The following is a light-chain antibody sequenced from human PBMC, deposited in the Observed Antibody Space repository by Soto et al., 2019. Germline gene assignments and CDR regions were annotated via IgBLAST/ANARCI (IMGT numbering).Light chain of an antibody. J-gene: IGKJ4*01. Sequence: DIQLTQSPSFLSASVGDRVTITCRASQGISSYLAWYQQKPGKAPKLLIYAASTLQSGVPSRFSGSGSGTEFTLTISSLQPEDFATYYCQQLTSYPLTFGGGTKEEIK. V-gene: IGKV1-9*01. CDR3: QQLTSYPLT. CDR2: AAS. CDR1: QGISSY.